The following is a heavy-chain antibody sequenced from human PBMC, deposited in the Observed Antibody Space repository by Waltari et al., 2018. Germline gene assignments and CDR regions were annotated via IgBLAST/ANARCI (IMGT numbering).Heavy chain of an antibody. Sequence: EVQLVESGGGLVQPGGSLRLACAASGFNLNIHAMTWVRQAPEKGLEWVSSIGGGDTDYADSLKSRFTFSRDNSKNTVYLQMNSLRAEDTAIYYCAKDSTPLNTIWNPFDSWGQGTLVTVSS. CDR2: SIGGGDT. D-gene: IGHD1-1*01. J-gene: IGHJ4*02. V-gene: IGHV3-23*04. CDR3: AKDSTPLNTIWNPFDS. CDR1: GFNLNIHA.